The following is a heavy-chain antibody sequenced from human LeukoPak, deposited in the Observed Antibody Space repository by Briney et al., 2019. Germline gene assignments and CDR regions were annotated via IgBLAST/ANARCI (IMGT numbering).Heavy chain of an antibody. D-gene: IGHD6-19*01. CDR2: ISYDGSNK. Sequence: GGSLRLSCAASGFTFSSYAMHWVRQAPGKGLEWVAVISYDGSNKYYADSVKGRFTISRDNSKNTLYLQMNSLRAEDTAVYCCARGDGSGWSGDYWGQGTLVTVSS. V-gene: IGHV3-30-3*01. CDR1: GFTFSSYA. J-gene: IGHJ4*02. CDR3: ARGDGSGWSGDY.